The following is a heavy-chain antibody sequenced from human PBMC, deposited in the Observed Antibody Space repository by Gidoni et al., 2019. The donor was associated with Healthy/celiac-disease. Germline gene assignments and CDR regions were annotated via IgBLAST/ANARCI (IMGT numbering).Heavy chain of an antibody. D-gene: IGHD3-10*01. Sequence: QVQLQESGPGLVKPSETLSLTCTVSGGSISSYYWSWIRQPPGKGLEWIGYIYYSGSTNYNPSLKSRVTISVDTSKNQFSLKLSSVTAADTAVYYCASTTPPYGSGRFYYGMDVWGQGTTVTVSS. CDR2: IYYSGST. CDR1: GGSISSYY. CDR3: ASTTPPYGSGRFYYGMDV. V-gene: IGHV4-59*01. J-gene: IGHJ6*02.